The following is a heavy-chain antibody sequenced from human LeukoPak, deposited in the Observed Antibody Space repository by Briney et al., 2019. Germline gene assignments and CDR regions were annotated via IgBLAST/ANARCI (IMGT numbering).Heavy chain of an antibody. Sequence: GGSLRLSCAASGFTFSGHAMGWVRQAPGKGLEWVSSITGSGGGTYYGDSVKGRFTTSRDNSMNTLFLQMNSLRAEDTAVYYCAKDGGGSLEWLPPMDVWGQGTTVTVSS. CDR2: ITGSGGGT. J-gene: IGHJ6*02. CDR1: GFTFSGHA. CDR3: AKDGGGSLEWLPPMDV. D-gene: IGHD3-3*01. V-gene: IGHV3-23*01.